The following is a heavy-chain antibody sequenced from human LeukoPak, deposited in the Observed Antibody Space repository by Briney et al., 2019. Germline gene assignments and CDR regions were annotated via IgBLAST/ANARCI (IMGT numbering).Heavy chain of an antibody. J-gene: IGHJ4*02. CDR1: TDLTNTYY. V-gene: IGHV4-59*01. CDR2: IYHSGST. D-gene: IGHD1-26*01. CDR3: VRLRWELLAPYFDR. Sequence: KPAETLSLTCSLSTDLTNTYYWSWIPQSPGKALECIAHIYHSGSTDYTLSFKSPVTISIDMSKSEFSLKLASVTVADTAMYYCVRLRWELLAPYFDRWGQGAFVIVSS.